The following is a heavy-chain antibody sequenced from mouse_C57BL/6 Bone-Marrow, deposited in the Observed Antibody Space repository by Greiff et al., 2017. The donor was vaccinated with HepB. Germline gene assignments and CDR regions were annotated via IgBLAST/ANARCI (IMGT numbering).Heavy chain of an antibody. Sequence: VKLQQPGAELVKPGASVKLSCKASGYTFTSYWMQWVKQRPGQGLEWIGEIDPSDSYTNYNQKFKGKATLTVDTSSSTAYMQLSSLTSEDSAVYYCARPGTIDYWGQGTTLTVSS. CDR1: GYTFTSYW. V-gene: IGHV1-50*01. CDR2: IDPSDSYT. CDR3: ARPGTIDY. J-gene: IGHJ2*01. D-gene: IGHD4-1*01.